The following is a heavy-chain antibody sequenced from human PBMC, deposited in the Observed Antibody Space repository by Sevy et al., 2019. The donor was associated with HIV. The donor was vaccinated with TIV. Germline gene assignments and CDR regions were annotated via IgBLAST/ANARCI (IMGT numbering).Heavy chain of an antibody. CDR3: ARSSYDNSPYDAFDI. D-gene: IGHD3-22*01. CDR1: GYTFNSYG. J-gene: IGHJ3*02. Sequence: ASVKVSCKASGYTFNSYGFSWVRQAPGQGLEWMGWISAYNGNTNYAQKLQGRVTMTTDISTSTAYMELRSLRSDDTAVYYCARSSYDNSPYDAFDIWGQGTMVTVSS. CDR2: ISAYNGNT. V-gene: IGHV1-18*01.